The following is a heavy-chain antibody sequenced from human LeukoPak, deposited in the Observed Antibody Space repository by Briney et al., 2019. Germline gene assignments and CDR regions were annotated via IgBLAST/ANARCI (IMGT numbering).Heavy chain of an antibody. J-gene: IGHJ4*02. Sequence: QPGGSLRLSCAASGFTFSSYAMHWVRQAPGKGLEWVAVISYDGSNKYYADSVKGRFTISRDNSKNTLYLQMNSLRAEDTAVYYCARGVYYDSSGYHEIDYWGQGTLVTVSS. CDR1: GFTFSSYA. D-gene: IGHD3-22*01. CDR2: ISYDGSNK. CDR3: ARGVYYDSSGYHEIDY. V-gene: IGHV3-30*04.